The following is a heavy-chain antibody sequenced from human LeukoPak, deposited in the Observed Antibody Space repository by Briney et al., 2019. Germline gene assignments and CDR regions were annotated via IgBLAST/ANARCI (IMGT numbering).Heavy chain of an antibody. D-gene: IGHD6-13*01. Sequence: GESLKISCKGSGYSFTSYWIGWVRQMPGKGLEWMGIIYPDDSDTRYSPSFQGQVTISVDKSISTAYLQLSGLRASDTAIYYCVRFGLTSSLDYWGQGTLVTVSS. CDR2: IYPDDSDT. CDR3: VRFGLTSSLDY. V-gene: IGHV5-51*01. CDR1: GYSFTSYW. J-gene: IGHJ4*02.